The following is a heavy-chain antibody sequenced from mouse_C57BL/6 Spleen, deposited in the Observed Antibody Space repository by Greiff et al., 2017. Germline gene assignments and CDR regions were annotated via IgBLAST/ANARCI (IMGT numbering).Heavy chain of an antibody. D-gene: IGHD2-1*01. CDR2: ISGGGGNT. Sequence: EVQLVESGGGLVKPGGSLKLSCAASGFTFSSYTMSWVRQTPEKRLEWVATISGGGGNTYYPASVKGRFTIARDNAKNTLYLQMSSLMSEDTALYYCARREDGNSEAWFAYWGQGTLVTVSA. J-gene: IGHJ3*01. CDR1: GFTFSSYT. V-gene: IGHV5-9*01. CDR3: ARREDGNSEAWFAY.